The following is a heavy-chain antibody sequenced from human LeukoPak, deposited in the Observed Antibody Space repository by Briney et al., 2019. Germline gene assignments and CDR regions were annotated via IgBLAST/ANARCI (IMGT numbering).Heavy chain of an antibody. Sequence: ASVKVSCKVSGYNLIALSIHWVRQAPGKGLEWMGGFDPEDGETIYAQKFQGRFTMTEDTSTDTAYMELSSLRSEDTAVYYCARDLDYYDSSGYYLGYWGQGTLVTVSS. D-gene: IGHD3-22*01. CDR2: FDPEDGET. J-gene: IGHJ4*02. V-gene: IGHV1-24*01. CDR1: GYNLIALS. CDR3: ARDLDYYDSSGYYLGY.